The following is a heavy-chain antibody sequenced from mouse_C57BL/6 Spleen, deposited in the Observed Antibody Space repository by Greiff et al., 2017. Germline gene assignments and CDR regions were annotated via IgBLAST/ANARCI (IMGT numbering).Heavy chain of an antibody. V-gene: IGHV1-76*01. J-gene: IGHJ2*01. CDR2: IYPGSGNT. Sequence: QVQLQQSGAELVRPGASVKLSCKASGYTFTDYYINWVKQRPGQGLEWIARIYPGSGNTYYNEKFKGKATLTAEKSSSTAYMQLSSLTSEDSAVXFWARGRYLDYWGQGTTLTVSS. CDR1: GYTFTDYY. CDR3: ARGRYLDY.